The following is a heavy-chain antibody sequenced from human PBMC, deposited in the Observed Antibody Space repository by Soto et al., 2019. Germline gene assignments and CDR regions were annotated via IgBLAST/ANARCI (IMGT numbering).Heavy chain of an antibody. J-gene: IGHJ4*02. CDR1: GGSVSSGSYY. Sequence: TLSLTCTVSGGSVSSGSYYWSWIRQHPGKGLEWIGYIYYSGSTYYNPSLKSRVTISVDTPKNQFSLKLSSVTAADTAVYYCARGGYNWNYVYYFDYWGQGTLVTVSS. D-gene: IGHD1-7*01. V-gene: IGHV4-31*03. CDR2: IYYSGST. CDR3: ARGGYNWNYVYYFDY.